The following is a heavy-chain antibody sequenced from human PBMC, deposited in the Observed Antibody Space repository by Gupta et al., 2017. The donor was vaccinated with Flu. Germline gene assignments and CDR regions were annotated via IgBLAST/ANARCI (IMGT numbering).Heavy chain of an antibody. CDR2: ITWNSDTI. J-gene: IGHJ3*01. D-gene: IGHD2-15*01. Sequence: EVQLVESGGGLVQPGRSLRLSCAASGITFDDYAMHWVRQAPGKGLEWVSGITWNSDTIDYADSVKGRFTLSRDTAKNSLYLQMNSLRPEDTALYYCVKDRGYTWDAIDFWGQGTMVTVSS. V-gene: IGHV3-9*01. CDR1: GITFDDYA. CDR3: VKDRGYTWDAIDF.